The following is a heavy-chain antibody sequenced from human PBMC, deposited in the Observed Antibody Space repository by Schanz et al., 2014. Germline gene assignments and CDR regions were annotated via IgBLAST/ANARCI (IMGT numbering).Heavy chain of an antibody. V-gene: IGHV3-33*06. J-gene: IGHJ6*03. Sequence: QGQLVESGGGVGQPGKSLRLSCATSGFIFRSFGIHWVRQAPGKGLEWVAVIWSDGTNEYYADSVKGRFTISGDSSKYTVYLQMNSLRADDTAVYYCAKGPYYYYYMDVWGNGTTVTVSS. CDR3: AKGPYYYYYMDV. CDR1: GFIFRSFG. CDR2: IWSDGTNE.